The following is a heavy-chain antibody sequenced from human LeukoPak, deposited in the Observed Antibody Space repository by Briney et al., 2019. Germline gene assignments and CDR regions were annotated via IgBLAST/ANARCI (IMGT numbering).Heavy chain of an antibody. CDR1: GGTFINSA. CDR2: NIPGINIT. J-gene: IGHJ6*02. D-gene: IGHD3-3*01. Sequence: SVTVSCKTSGGTFINSAITWVRQAPGQGLEWMGRNIPGINITIYAQKYQGSVTITADTSTSTVYMELSSLRSEETAVYYCARDQGLTAPPPHDLDVWGQGTTVSVSS. V-gene: IGHV1-69*04. CDR3: ARDQGLTAPPPHDLDV.